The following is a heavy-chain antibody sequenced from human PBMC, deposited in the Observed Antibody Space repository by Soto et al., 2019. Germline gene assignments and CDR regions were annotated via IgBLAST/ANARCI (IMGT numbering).Heavy chain of an antibody. V-gene: IGHV1-18*01. CDR1: GYTFTSYG. CDR3: ARDGVDTATGYYYGMDV. Sequence: QVQLVQSGAEVKKPGASVKVSCKASGYTFTSYGISWVRQAPGQGLEWMGWISAYNGNTNYAQKLQGRVTMTTDTSTRTAYMELRSLRCDDTAVNYCARDGVDTATGYYYGMDVWGQGTTVTVSS. D-gene: IGHD5-18*01. J-gene: IGHJ6*02. CDR2: ISAYNGNT.